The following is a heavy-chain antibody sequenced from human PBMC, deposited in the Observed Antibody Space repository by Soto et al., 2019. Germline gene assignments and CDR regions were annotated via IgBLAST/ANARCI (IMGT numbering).Heavy chain of an antibody. CDR2: IYYSGST. CDR3: ARHRGPMVRGVISNWFDP. D-gene: IGHD3-10*01. V-gene: IGHV4-39*01. J-gene: IGHJ5*02. CDR1: GGSISSSSYY. Sequence: QLQLQESGPGLVKPSETLSLTCTVSGGSISSSSYYWGWIHQPPGKGLKWIGSIYYSGSTYYNPSRKGRLTISVDTSKNQSSLKLSSVTAADTAVYYCARHRGPMVRGVISNWFDPWGQGTLVTVSS.